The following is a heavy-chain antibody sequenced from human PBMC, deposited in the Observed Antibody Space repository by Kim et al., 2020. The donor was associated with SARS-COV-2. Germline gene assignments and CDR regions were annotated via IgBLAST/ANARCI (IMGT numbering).Heavy chain of an antibody. Sequence: GESLKISCKGSGYSFTSYWIGWVRQMPGKGLEWMGIIYPGDSDTRYSPSFQGQVTISADKSISTAYLQWSSLKASDTAMYYCARMEMATDLSFYFDYWGQGTLVTVSS. CDR1: GYSFTSYW. J-gene: IGHJ4*02. V-gene: IGHV5-51*01. CDR2: IYPGDSDT. D-gene: IGHD5-12*01. CDR3: ARMEMATDLSFYFDY.